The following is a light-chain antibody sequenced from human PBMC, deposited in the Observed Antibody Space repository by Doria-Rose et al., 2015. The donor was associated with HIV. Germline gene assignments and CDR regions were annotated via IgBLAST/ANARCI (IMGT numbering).Light chain of an antibody. CDR2: GAS. Sequence: TQSPGTLSLSPGERATLSCRASQTIPSKCLGWYQQKLGQAPRLLIYGASSRATGIPDRFSGSWSGTDFTLTISRLEPEDFAVYYCQQYGSLSAITFGQGTRLEIK. V-gene: IGKV3-20*01. CDR3: QQYGSLSAIT. J-gene: IGKJ5*01. CDR1: QTIPSKC.